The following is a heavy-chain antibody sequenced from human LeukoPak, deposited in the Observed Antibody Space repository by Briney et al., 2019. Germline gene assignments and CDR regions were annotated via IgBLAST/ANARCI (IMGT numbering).Heavy chain of an antibody. J-gene: IGHJ4*02. CDR2: INHSGST. D-gene: IGHD3-16*01. Sequence: PSETLSLTCAVYGGSFSGYYWSWIRQPPGKGLEWIGEINHSGSTNYNPSLKSRVTISVDTSKNQFSLKLSSVTAADTAVYYCASLGGDYEGGFDYWGQGTLVTVSP. V-gene: IGHV4-34*01. CDR1: GGSFSGYY. CDR3: ASLGGDYEGGFDY.